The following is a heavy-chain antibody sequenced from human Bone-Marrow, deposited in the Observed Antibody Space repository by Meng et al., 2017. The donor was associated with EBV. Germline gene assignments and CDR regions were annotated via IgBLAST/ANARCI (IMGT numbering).Heavy chain of an antibody. CDR3: ARLRIVGATSHYFDY. CDR2: ISAYNGNT. D-gene: IGHD1-26*01. V-gene: IGHV1-18*01. J-gene: IGHJ4*02. Sequence: QVPLGQSGAEVKKPGASVKVSCKASGYNFTSYGISWVRQATGQGLEWMGWISAYNGNTNYAQKLQGRVTMTTDTSTSTAYMELRSLRSDDTAVYYCARLRIVGATSHYFDYWGQGTLVTVSS. CDR1: GYNFTSYG.